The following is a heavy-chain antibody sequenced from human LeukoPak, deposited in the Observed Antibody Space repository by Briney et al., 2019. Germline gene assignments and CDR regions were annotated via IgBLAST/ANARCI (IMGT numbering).Heavy chain of an antibody. CDR2: ISSSTIYI. CDR1: GFSFNSYS. CDR3: ARDISGWLDY. Sequence: PGGSLRLSCAASGFSFNSYSMNWVRQAPGKGLEWVSSISSSTIYIYYADSVKGQFTISRDNAKNSLYLQMNRLRAEDTAVYYCARDISGWLDYWGQGTLVTVSS. D-gene: IGHD6-19*01. J-gene: IGHJ4*02. V-gene: IGHV3-21*01.